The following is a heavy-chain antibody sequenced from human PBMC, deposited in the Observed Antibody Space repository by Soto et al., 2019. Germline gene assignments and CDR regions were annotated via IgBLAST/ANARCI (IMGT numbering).Heavy chain of an antibody. CDR2: IYTERST. J-gene: IGHJ6*02. Sequence: EVQLMESGGGLVQPGGSLRLSCAASGFTVYTHFMSWIRQAAGKGLEWVSFIYTERSTYYADSVKGRFIISRDDSENTIYLQLNSLRAEDTAVYYCARDPPETTDYGMDVWGQGTTVTVSS. CDR1: GFTVYTHF. CDR3: ARDPPETTDYGMDV. V-gene: IGHV3-66*01. D-gene: IGHD1-7*01.